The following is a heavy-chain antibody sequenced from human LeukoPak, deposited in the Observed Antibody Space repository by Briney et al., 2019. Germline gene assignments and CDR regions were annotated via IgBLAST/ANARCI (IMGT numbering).Heavy chain of an antibody. J-gene: IGHJ4*02. V-gene: IGHV3-74*01. D-gene: IGHD5-24*01. CDR1: GFTFSSYW. Sequence: HPGGSLRLSCAASGFTFSSYWMHWVRQAPGKGLVWVSCINSDGSSTSYADSVKGRFTISRDNAKNTLYLQMNSLRAEDTAVYYCARERRDGYSGGFDYWGQGTLVTVSS. CDR2: INSDGSST. CDR3: ARERRDGYSGGFDY.